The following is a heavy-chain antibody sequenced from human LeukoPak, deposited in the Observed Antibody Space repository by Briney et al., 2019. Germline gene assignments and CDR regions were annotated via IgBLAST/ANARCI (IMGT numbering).Heavy chain of an antibody. Sequence: ASVKVSCKVSGYTLTELSMHWVRQAPGQGLEWMGWISAYNGNTNYAQKLQGRVTMTTDTSTSTAYMELRSLRSDDTAVYYCARIGYGMDVWGQGTKVTVSS. CDR3: ARIGYGMDV. CDR2: ISAYNGNT. V-gene: IGHV1-18*01. J-gene: IGHJ6*02. D-gene: IGHD3-22*01. CDR1: GYTLTELS.